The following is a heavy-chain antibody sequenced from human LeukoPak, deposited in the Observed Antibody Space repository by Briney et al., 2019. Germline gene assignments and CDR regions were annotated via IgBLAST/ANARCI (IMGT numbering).Heavy chain of an antibody. CDR3: ASGSGSYYNSFDY. V-gene: IGHV3-48*03. D-gene: IGHD3-10*01. J-gene: IGHJ4*02. CDR2: ISSSGTTI. Sequence: GGSLRLSCVASGFIFSNFEMNWVRQAPGQGLEWVSYISSSGTTIFYADSVKGRFTISRDNAKNSLYLQMNSLRAEDTAVYYCASGSGSYYNSFDYWGQGTLVTVSS. CDR1: GFIFSNFE.